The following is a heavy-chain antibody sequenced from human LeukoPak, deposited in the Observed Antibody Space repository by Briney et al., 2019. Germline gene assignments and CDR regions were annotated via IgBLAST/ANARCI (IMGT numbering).Heavy chain of an antibody. J-gene: IGHJ4*02. CDR2: IKQDGSEK. CDR1: GFTLSSYW. Sequence: PGGSLRLSCAASGFTLSSYWMSWVRQAPGKGLEWVANIKQDGSEKYYVDSVKGRFTISRDNAKNSLYLQMNSLRAEDTAVYYCARDQYLYSSSWYGSDYWGQGTLVTVSS. CDR3: ARDQYLYSSSWYGSDY. V-gene: IGHV3-7*01. D-gene: IGHD6-13*01.